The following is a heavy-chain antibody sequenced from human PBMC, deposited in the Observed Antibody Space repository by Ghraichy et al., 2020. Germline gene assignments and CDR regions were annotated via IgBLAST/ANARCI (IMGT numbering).Heavy chain of an antibody. Sequence: GGSLRLSCAASGFTFSSYGMHWVRQAPGKGLEWVAVIWYDGSNKYYADSVKGRFTISRDNSKNTLYLQMNSLRAEDTAVYYCARDSGSYYKSGFDPWGQGTLVTVSS. D-gene: IGHD3-10*01. V-gene: IGHV3-33*01. J-gene: IGHJ5*02. CDR3: ARDSGSYYKSGFDP. CDR1: GFTFSSYG. CDR2: IWYDGSNK.